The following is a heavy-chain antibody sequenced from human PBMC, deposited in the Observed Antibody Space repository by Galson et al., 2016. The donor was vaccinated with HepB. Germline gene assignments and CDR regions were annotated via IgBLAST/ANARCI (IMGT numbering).Heavy chain of an antibody. CDR1: GFTFKSYS. D-gene: IGHD2-15*01. CDR3: ARGTNCSGGRCFWFDP. V-gene: IGHV3-48*02. J-gene: IGHJ5*02. Sequence: SLRLSCATSGFTFKSYSMNWVRQAPGKGLEWVSYISSSSDTIYYADSVKGRFTISRDNANNLLYLQMNSLRDADTAVYYCARGTNCSGGRCFWFDPWGQGTLVTVSS. CDR2: ISSSSDTI.